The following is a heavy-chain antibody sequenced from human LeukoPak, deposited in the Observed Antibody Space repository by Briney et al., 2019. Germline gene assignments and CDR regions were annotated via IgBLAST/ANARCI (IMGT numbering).Heavy chain of an antibody. J-gene: IGHJ4*02. CDR1: GGSFSGYY. CDR3: ARQIDGFGEFDYFDY. CDR2: INHRGST. D-gene: IGHD3-10*01. Sequence: KSSETLSLTCAVYGGSFSGYYWSWIRQPPGKGLEWIGEINHRGSTNYNPSLKSRVTISVDTSKNQFSLKLSSVTAADTAVYYCARQIDGFGEFDYFDYWGQGTLVTVSS. V-gene: IGHV4-34*01.